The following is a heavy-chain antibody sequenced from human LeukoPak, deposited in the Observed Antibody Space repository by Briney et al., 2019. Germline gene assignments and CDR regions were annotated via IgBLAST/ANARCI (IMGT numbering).Heavy chain of an antibody. CDR2: IRYDGSNK. Sequence: PGGSLRLSCAASGFTFSGYGMHWVRQAPGKGLEWVAFIRYDGSNKYYADSVKGRFTISRDSAKNSLYLQMNSLRAEDTAVYYCARDLPLYCGGDCRSEYFQHWGQGTLVTVSS. CDR3: ARDLPLYCGGDCRSEYFQH. V-gene: IGHV3-30*02. J-gene: IGHJ1*01. CDR1: GFTFSGYG. D-gene: IGHD2-21*01.